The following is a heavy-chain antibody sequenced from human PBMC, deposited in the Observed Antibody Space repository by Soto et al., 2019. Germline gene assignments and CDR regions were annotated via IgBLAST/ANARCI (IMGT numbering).Heavy chain of an antibody. CDR3: AREGPVLGGYKPHPVDY. J-gene: IGHJ4*02. Sequence: HPGGSLRLSCAASGFTFSSYAMHWVRQAPGKGLEWVAVISYDGSNKYYADSVKGRFTISRDNSKNTLYLQMNSLRAEDTAVYYCAREGPVLGGYKPHPVDYWGQGTLVTVSS. V-gene: IGHV3-30-3*01. CDR1: GFTFSSYA. CDR2: ISYDGSNK. D-gene: IGHD3-16*01.